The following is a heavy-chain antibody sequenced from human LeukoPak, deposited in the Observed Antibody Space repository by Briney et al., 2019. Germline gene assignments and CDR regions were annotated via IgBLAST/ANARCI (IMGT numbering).Heavy chain of an antibody. D-gene: IGHD6-13*01. Sequence: GGSLRLSCAASGFTFSGYWMTWVRQAPGQGLEWVANIKQDGSEKNYVDSVKGRFTISRDNAKNSLYLQMNSLRAEDTAVYYCARGLLAAAGIDYWGQGALVTVSS. V-gene: IGHV3-7*04. CDR3: ARGLLAAAGIDY. CDR2: IKQDGSEK. CDR1: GFTFSGYW. J-gene: IGHJ4*02.